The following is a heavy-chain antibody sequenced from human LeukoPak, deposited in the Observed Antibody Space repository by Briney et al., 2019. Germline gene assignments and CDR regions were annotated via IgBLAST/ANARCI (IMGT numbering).Heavy chain of an antibody. CDR3: ARYSGLATAGYFDY. V-gene: IGHV4-59*01. CDR2: ISYSGST. CDR1: GGSINTYH. D-gene: IGHD6-13*01. Sequence: SETLSLTCTVSGGSINTYHLSWIRQPPGKGLEWIGYISYSGSTDYNPSLMSRVTISVDTSKNQFSLQLTSVTAADTAVYYCARYSGLATAGYFDYWGQGTLVTVSS. J-gene: IGHJ4*02.